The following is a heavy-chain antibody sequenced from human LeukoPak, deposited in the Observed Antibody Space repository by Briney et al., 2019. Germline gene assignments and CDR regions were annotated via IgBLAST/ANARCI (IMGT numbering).Heavy chain of an antibody. CDR1: GFTFSSNA. V-gene: IGHV3-30*04. CDR2: ISYGGSNE. J-gene: IGHJ4*02. Sequence: GGSLRLSCEVSGFTFSSNAMHWVRQAPGKGLEWVAVISYGGSNENFADSVKGRFTVSRDNSKHTLYLHMNSLRSDDTAMYYCATGGKFDFWSGYHIDNWGQGTLVTVSS. CDR3: ATGGKFDFWSGYHIDN. D-gene: IGHD3-3*01.